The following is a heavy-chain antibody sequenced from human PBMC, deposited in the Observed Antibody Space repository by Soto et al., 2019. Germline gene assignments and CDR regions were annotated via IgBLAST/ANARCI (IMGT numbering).Heavy chain of an antibody. D-gene: IGHD2-15*01. CDR1: GFTFSSYS. Sequence: EVQLVESGGGLVQPGGSLRLSCAASGFTFSSYSMNWVRQAPGKGLEWVSYISSSSSTIYYADSVKGRFTISRDNATNSLYLQLNSLRSEDTAVYYCARDEGLLTWFDHWGQGTLVTVSS. V-gene: IGHV3-48*01. CDR2: ISSSSSTI. J-gene: IGHJ5*02. CDR3: ARDEGLLTWFDH.